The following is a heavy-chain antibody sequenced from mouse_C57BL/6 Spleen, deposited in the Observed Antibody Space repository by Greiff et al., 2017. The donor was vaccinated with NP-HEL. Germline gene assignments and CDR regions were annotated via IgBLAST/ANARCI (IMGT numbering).Heavy chain of an antibody. CDR1: GYTFTSYW. V-gene: IGHV1-50*01. D-gene: IGHD2-4*01. Sequence: QVQLQQSGAELVKPGASVKLSCKASGYTFTSYWMQWVKQRPGQGLEWIGEIDPSDSYTNYNQKFKGKATLTVDTSSSTAYMQLSSLTSEDSAVYYCAREGYDYEGYWGQGTTLTVSS. CDR2: IDPSDSYT. CDR3: AREGYDYEGY. J-gene: IGHJ2*01.